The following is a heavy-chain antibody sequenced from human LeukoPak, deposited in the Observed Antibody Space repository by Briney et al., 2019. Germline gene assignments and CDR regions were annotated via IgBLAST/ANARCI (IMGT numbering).Heavy chain of an antibody. CDR2: IKQGGSEK. CDR1: GFTFSYYW. CDR3: ARELLGHGYNSGDFDY. D-gene: IGHD5-24*01. J-gene: IGHJ4*02. Sequence: GGSLRLSCAASGFTFSYYWMSWVRQAPGKGLEWVANIKQGGSEKYYVDSVKGRFTISRDNAKNSLYLQMNSLRAEDTAVYYCARELLGHGYNSGDFDYWGQGTLVTVSS. V-gene: IGHV3-7*01.